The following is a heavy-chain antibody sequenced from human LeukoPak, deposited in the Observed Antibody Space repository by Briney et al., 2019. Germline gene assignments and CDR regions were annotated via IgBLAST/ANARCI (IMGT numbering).Heavy chain of an antibody. V-gene: IGHV4-34*01. D-gene: IGHD3-3*01. J-gene: IGHJ4*02. CDR1: GGYFSGYY. CDR2: INHSGST. CDR3: ARDLIWSGFDY. Sequence: SETLSLTCAVYGGYFSGYYWSWIRQPPGKGLEWIGEINHSGSTNYNPSLKSRVTISVDTSKNQFSLKLSSVTAADTAVYYCARDLIWSGFDYWGQGTLVTVSS.